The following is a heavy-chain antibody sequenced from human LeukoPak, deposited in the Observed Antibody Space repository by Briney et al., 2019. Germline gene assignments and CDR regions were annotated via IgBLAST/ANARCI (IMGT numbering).Heavy chain of an antibody. J-gene: IGHJ3*02. Sequence: GGSLRLSCAASGFTFSSYSMNWVRQAPGKGLEWASSISSSSSYIYYADSVKGRFTISRDNAKNSLYLQMNSLRAEDTAVYYCARDERLTGTADAFDIWGQGTMVTVSS. CDR2: ISSSSSYI. V-gene: IGHV3-21*01. CDR3: ARDERLTGTADAFDI. CDR1: GFTFSSYS. D-gene: IGHD1-20*01.